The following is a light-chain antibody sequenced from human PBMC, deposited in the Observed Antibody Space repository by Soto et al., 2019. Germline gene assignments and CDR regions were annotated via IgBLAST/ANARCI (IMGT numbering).Light chain of an antibody. Sequence: SQTSKFPSALSTHVGDRVTITCRATQNISNYLNWYQQKPGKAPQVLSYAASSLQSGVPSRFSGSGSGTDFTLTISGLQPGDFAPYCCQRSYSTPLTFGGGTKVDIK. CDR2: AAS. CDR1: QNISNY. J-gene: IGKJ4*01. CDR3: QRSYSTPLT. V-gene: IGKV1-39*01.